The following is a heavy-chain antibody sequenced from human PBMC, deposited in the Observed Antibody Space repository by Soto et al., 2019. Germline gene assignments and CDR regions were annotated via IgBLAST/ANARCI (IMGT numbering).Heavy chain of an antibody. V-gene: IGHV5-51*01. CDR1: GYSFTDYW. J-gene: IGHJ5*02. D-gene: IGHD2-15*01. CDR2: IYPGDSDT. Sequence: GESLKISCKGSGYSFTDYWIGWVRQMPGKGPEWMGIIYPGDSDTRYSPSFEGQVTISADKSISIAYLQWSSLKASDRASYYCARRQSRGGSCYGWFDPWAQGALVTVSS. CDR3: ARRQSRGGSCYGWFDP.